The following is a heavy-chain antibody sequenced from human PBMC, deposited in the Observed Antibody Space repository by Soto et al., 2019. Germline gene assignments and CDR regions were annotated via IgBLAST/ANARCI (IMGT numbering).Heavy chain of an antibody. CDR2: IATYNNNK. J-gene: IGHJ5*02. CDR1: GDTFANFG. CDR3: ARVVGGFVNWSAP. D-gene: IGHD3-10*01. Sequence: HLVQSGPEVKRPGASITVSCKTSGDTFANFGLSWVRQAPGQGLEWMGWIATYNNNKNYAQKFRGRPPLPTDTSTSTASREREGLGYADTPLYYCARVVGGFVNWSAPWAQGPLVPVPS. V-gene: IGHV1-18*01.